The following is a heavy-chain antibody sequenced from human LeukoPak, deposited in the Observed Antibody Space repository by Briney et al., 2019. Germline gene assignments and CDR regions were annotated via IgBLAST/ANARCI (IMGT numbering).Heavy chain of an antibody. CDR2: ISSDGSNT. Sequence: GGSLRLSCTASGFTFSSHWMPWVRQVPGKGLVWVSRISSDGSNTRYADSVKGRFTISRDNAKNTLYLQMNSLRAEDTAVYYCARVKYYYDSSGSEDAFDIWGQGTMVTVSS. CDR3: ARVKYYYDSSGSEDAFDI. D-gene: IGHD3-22*01. V-gene: IGHV3-74*01. CDR1: GFTFSSHW. J-gene: IGHJ3*02.